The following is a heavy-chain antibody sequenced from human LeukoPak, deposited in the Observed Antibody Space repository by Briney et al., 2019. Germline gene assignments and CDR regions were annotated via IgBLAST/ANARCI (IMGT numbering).Heavy chain of an antibody. D-gene: IGHD1-26*01. CDR2: INPNSGGT. Sequence: ASVKASCKASGYTFTGYYMHWVRQAPGQGLEWMGWINPNSGGTNYAQKFQGRVAMTRDTSISTAYMELSRLRSDDTAVYYCARDWGRGLLLNWFDPWGQGTLVTVSS. CDR3: ARDWGRGLLLNWFDP. V-gene: IGHV1-2*02. CDR1: GYTFTGYY. J-gene: IGHJ5*02.